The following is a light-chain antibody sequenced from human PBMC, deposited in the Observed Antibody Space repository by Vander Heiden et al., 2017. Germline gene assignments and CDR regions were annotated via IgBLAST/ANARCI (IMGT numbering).Light chain of an antibody. CDR2: AAS. V-gene: IGKV1-39*01. CDR1: QSISSY. CDR3: QQSDSTLIT. Sequence: DIQMTPPPSSLSASVGDRVTITCRASQSISSYLNWYQQKPGKAPKLLIYAASSLQSGVPSRFSGSGSGTDFTLTISSLQPEDFATYYCQQSDSTLITFGQGTRLEIK. J-gene: IGKJ5*01.